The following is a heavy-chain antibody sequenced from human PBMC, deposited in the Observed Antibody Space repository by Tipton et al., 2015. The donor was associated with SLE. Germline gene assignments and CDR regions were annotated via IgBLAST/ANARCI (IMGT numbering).Heavy chain of an antibody. CDR1: GFTSGNYA. V-gene: IGHV3-49*04. Sequence: SLRLSCTASGFTSGNYAMSWVRQAPGKGLEWVGFIRSKAYGGTTEYAASVKGRFTISRDDSKSIAYLQMNSLKTEDTAVYYCTRGAPQTAFDIWGQGTMVTVSS. CDR2: IRSKAYGGTT. J-gene: IGHJ3*02. CDR3: TRGAPQTAFDI.